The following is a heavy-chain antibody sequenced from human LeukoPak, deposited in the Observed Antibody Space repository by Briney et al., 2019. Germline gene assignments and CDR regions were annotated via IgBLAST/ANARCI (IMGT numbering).Heavy chain of an antibody. CDR3: ARRYCSSTSCPHYYYYMDV. Sequence: GGSLRLSCAASGFTVSSNYMSWVRQAPGKGLEWVANIKQDGSEKYYVDSVKGRFTISRDNAKNSLYLQMNSLRAEDTAVYYCARRYCSSTSCPHYYYYMDVWGKGTTVTVSS. D-gene: IGHD2-2*01. V-gene: IGHV3-7*01. J-gene: IGHJ6*03. CDR1: GFTVSSNY. CDR2: IKQDGSEK.